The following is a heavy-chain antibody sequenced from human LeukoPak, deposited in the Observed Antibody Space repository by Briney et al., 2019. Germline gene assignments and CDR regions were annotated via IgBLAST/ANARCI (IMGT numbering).Heavy chain of an antibody. CDR3: VRDRFYGMDV. CDR2: INNDGSTT. J-gene: IGHJ6*02. CDR1: GFTFSSYA. Sequence: GGSLRLSCAASGFTFSSYAMSWVRQAPGKGLEWVSRINNDGSTTNYVDSVKGRFTISRDNAKNTLYLQMNSLRAEDTAVFYCVRDRFYGMDVWGQGTTVTVSS. V-gene: IGHV3-74*01.